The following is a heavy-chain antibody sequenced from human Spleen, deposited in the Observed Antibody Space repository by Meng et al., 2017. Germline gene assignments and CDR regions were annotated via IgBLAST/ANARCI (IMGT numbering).Heavy chain of an antibody. V-gene: IGHV3-21*01. CDR1: GFTFSSYS. CDR2: ISSSSSYI. D-gene: IGHD3-10*01. CDR3: ARRLMWFEEATTTDS. Sequence: GESLKISCAASGFTFSSYSMNWVRQAPGKGLEWVSSISSSSSYIYYADSVKGRFTISRDNAKNSLYLQMNSLRVEDTAVYYCARRLMWFEEATTTDSWGQGTLVTVSS. J-gene: IGHJ4*02.